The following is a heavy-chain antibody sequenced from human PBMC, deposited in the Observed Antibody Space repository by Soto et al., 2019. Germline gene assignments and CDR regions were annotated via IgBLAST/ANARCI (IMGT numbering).Heavy chain of an antibody. V-gene: IGHV3-11*05. CDR3: ARDAVYGSGSNWFDP. D-gene: IGHD3-10*01. J-gene: IGHJ5*02. CDR2: ISGSSSYT. Sequence: QVQLVESGGGLVKPGGSLRLSCAASGFTFSDYYMSWIRQAPGKGLEWISYISGSSSYTNYADSVKGRFTISRDNAKNSLYLQMNSLRAEDTAVYYCARDAVYGSGSNWFDPWGQGTLVTVSS. CDR1: GFTFSDYY.